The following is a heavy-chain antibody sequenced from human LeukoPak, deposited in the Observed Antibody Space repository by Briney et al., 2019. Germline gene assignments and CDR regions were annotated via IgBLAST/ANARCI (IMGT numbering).Heavy chain of an antibody. Sequence: GGSLRLSCAASGFTFDHYGMSWVRQAPGKGLEWVSGINWSGGSTGYADSVKGRFTISRDNAKNTLYLQMNSLRVEDTAVYYCARVAVAGTRSFDIWGQGTMVTVSS. V-gene: IGHV3-20*04. J-gene: IGHJ3*02. CDR2: INWSGGST. D-gene: IGHD6-19*01. CDR1: GFTFDHYG. CDR3: ARVAVAGTRSFDI.